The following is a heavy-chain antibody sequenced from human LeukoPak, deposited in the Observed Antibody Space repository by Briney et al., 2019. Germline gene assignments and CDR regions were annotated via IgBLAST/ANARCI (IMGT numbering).Heavy chain of an antibody. CDR1: GGSTSSSSYY. D-gene: IGHD5-18*01. CDR2: IYYSGST. Sequence: PSETLSLTCTVSGGSTSSSSYYWGWIRQHPGKGLEWIGSIYYSGSTYYNPSLKSRVNISVDTSKNQFSLKLSSVTAADTAVYYCARVGYARDTAMGYFDYWGQGTLVTVSS. V-gene: IGHV4-39*07. CDR3: ARVGYARDTAMGYFDY. J-gene: IGHJ4*02.